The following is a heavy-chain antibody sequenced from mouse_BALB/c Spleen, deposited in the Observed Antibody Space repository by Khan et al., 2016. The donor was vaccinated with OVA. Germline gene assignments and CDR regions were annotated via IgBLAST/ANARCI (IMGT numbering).Heavy chain of an antibody. V-gene: IGHV1-77*01. CDR1: GYTFTDYY. D-gene: IGHD1-2*01. Sequence: QVQLQQSGAELARPGASVKLSCKASGYTFTDYYINWVKQRTGQGLEWIGEISPGSGDTYYNKKFTGKATLTADKSSSTAYMQPSSRTSEASAVYFCARRNYFGYTFAYWGKGTLVTVSA. CDR3: ARRNYFGYTFAY. J-gene: IGHJ3*01. CDR2: ISPGSGDT.